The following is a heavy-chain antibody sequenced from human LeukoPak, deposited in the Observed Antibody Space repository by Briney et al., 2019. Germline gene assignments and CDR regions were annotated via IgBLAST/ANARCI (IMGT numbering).Heavy chain of an antibody. V-gene: IGHV1-69*04. D-gene: IGHD2-2*01. CDR1: GGTFSSYA. CDR3: AGVGCSSTSCYTDFDY. CDR2: IIPILGIA. Sequence: GASVKVSCKASGGTFSSYAISWVRQAPGQGLEWRGRIIPILGIANYARKFQGRVTITADKSTSTAYTELSSLRSEDTAVYYCAGVGCSSTSCYTDFDYWGQGTLVTVSS. J-gene: IGHJ4*02.